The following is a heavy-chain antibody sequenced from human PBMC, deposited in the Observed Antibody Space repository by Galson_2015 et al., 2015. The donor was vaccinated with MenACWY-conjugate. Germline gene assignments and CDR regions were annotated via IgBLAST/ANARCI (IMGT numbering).Heavy chain of an antibody. D-gene: IGHD1-26*01. Sequence: SVKDRFPISRDNAKNTLYLQMHSLRPEDTAVFYCAKTRGASFYFDSWGQGTLVTVSS. CDR3: AKTRGASFYFDS. V-gene: IGHV3-74*01. J-gene: IGHJ4*02.